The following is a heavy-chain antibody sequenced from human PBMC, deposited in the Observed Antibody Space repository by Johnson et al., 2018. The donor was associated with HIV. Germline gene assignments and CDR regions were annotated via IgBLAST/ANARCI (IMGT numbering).Heavy chain of an antibody. Sequence: QVQLVESGGGVVQPGRSLRLSCAASEFTFSSYAMHWVRQAPGKGLEWVAVISYDGSNKYYADSVKGRFTISRDNSKNTLFLQMNSLGAEDTAVYYCARDRRVSREGYCSGGTCYPYIAYPNAFDIWGQGTMVTVSS. CDR3: ARDRRVSREGYCSGGTCYPYIAYPNAFDI. CDR1: EFTFSSYA. V-gene: IGHV3-30-3*01. CDR2: ISYDGSNK. D-gene: IGHD2-15*01. J-gene: IGHJ3*02.